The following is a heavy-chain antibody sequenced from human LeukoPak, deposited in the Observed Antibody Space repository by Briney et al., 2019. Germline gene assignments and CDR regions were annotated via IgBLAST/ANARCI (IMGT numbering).Heavy chain of an antibody. J-gene: IGHJ4*02. CDR2: ISYDGSDK. V-gene: IGHV3-30*18. CDR3: AKNAHYQGYSYGGIDY. CDR1: GFTFSSYG. Sequence: GGSLRLSCAASGFTFSSYGMHWVRQAPGKGLEWVAVISYDGSDKYSADSVKGRFTISRGNSKNTLYLQMNSLRAEDTAVYYCAKNAHYQGYSYGGIDYWGQGTLVTVSS. D-gene: IGHD5-18*01.